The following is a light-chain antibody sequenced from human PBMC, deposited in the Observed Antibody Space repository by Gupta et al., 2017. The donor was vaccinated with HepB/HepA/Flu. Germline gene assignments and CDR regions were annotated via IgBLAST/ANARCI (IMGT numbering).Light chain of an antibody. CDR3: CSYAGSDTYI. V-gene: IGLV2-11*01. Sequence: QFALTQPRSVSGSPGQSAAVPCAGSSSYVGSYNYVFWYQQHPGKAPKLIIYDVNKRPSGVPDRFSGSKSDNTASLTISGLQAEDESDYYCCSYAGSDTYIFGTGTTVTVL. CDR2: DVN. CDR1: SSYVGSYNY. J-gene: IGLJ1*01.